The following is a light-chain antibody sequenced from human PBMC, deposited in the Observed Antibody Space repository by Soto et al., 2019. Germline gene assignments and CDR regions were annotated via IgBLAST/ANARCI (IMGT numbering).Light chain of an antibody. CDR1: QTVSTN. V-gene: IGKV3-15*01. CDR3: QQYNSWPPLT. Sequence: EIVMTQSPDTLSVSPGARATLSCMASQTVSTNLAWYQQKPGQAPRLLIYGASTRATGVPDRFSGSGSRTEFTITISGLQSEDFAVYYCQQYNSWPPLTFGQGTKVEIK. CDR2: GAS. J-gene: IGKJ1*01.